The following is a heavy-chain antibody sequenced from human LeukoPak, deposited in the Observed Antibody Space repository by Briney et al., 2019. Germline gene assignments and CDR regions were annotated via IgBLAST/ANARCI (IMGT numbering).Heavy chain of an antibody. D-gene: IGHD5-18*01. CDR3: ARHYPAMVTYFDY. Sequence: PSETLSLTCTVSGGSISSYYWSWIRQPPGKGLEWIGYIYYSGSTNYNPSLKSRVTISVDTSKNQFSLKLSSVTAADTAVYYCARHYPAMVTYFDYWGQGTLVTVSS. J-gene: IGHJ4*02. CDR1: GGSISSYY. CDR2: IYYSGST. V-gene: IGHV4-59*08.